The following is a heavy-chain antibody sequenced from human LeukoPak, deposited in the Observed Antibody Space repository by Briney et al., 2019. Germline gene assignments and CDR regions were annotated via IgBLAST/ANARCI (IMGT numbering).Heavy chain of an antibody. CDR2: IYSGGST. Sequence: GGSLRLSCAASGFTFSSYAMSWVRQAPGKGLEWVSVIYSGGSTYYADSVKGRFTISRDNSKNTLYLQMNSLRAEDTAVYYCARKRYCSGGSCLKDSYYYYGMDVWGQGTTVTVSS. V-gene: IGHV3-66*01. CDR1: GFTFSSYA. CDR3: ARKRYCSGGSCLKDSYYYYGMDV. J-gene: IGHJ6*02. D-gene: IGHD2-15*01.